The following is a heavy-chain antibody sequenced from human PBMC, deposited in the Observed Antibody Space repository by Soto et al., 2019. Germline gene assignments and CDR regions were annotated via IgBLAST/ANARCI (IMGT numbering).Heavy chain of an antibody. CDR2: ISSSSSYI. V-gene: IGHV3-21*01. Sequence: GGSLRLSSAASGFNFISYSMNWVRQAPGKGLEWVSSISSSSSYIYYADSVKGRFTISRDNAKNSLYLQMNSLRAEDTAVYYCARDPIAVAGAFDYWGQGTLVTVSS. CDR1: GFNFISYS. J-gene: IGHJ4*02. CDR3: ARDPIAVAGAFDY. D-gene: IGHD6-19*01.